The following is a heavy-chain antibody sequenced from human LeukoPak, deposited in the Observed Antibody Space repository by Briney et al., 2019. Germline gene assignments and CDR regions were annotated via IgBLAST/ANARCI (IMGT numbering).Heavy chain of an antibody. CDR1: GYTFTSYA. V-gene: IGHV1-3*01. CDR2: INAGNGNT. Sequence: ASVKVSCKASGYTFTSYAMHWVRQAPGQRLEWMGWINAGNGNTKYSQKFQGRVTITRDTSASTAYMELSSLRSEDTAVYYCARTVDTAMAFDYWGQGTLVTVSS. J-gene: IGHJ4*02. CDR3: ARTVDTAMAFDY. D-gene: IGHD5-18*01.